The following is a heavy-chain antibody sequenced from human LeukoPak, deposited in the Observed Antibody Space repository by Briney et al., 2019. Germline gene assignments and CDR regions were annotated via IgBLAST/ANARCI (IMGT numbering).Heavy chain of an antibody. D-gene: IGHD5-24*01. CDR2: IYYSGST. V-gene: IGHV4-39*01. Sequence: SETLSLTCTVSGGSISSSSYYWGWIRQPPGKGLEWIGTIYYSGSTYSNPSLKSRVTISADTSKNRFSLKLSSVTAADTAVYYCATGADRRDGYNYHYWGQGTLVTVSS. J-gene: IGHJ4*02. CDR1: GGSISSSSYY. CDR3: ATGADRRDGYNYHY.